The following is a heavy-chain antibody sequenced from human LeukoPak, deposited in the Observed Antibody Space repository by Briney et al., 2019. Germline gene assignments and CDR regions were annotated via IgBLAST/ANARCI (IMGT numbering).Heavy chain of an antibody. CDR1: GFTFSSYA. D-gene: IGHD6-13*01. CDR2: VSSNGGRT. V-gene: IGHV3-64D*06. J-gene: IGHJ4*02. Sequence: GGSLRLSCSASGFTFSSYAMHWVRQAPGEGLEYVSGVSSNGGRTYHADSVKGRFTISRDNSKNTLDLQMSSLRAEDTAVYYCVKSIGSSTWHVNFDYWGQGILVTVSS. CDR3: VKSIGSSTWHVNFDY.